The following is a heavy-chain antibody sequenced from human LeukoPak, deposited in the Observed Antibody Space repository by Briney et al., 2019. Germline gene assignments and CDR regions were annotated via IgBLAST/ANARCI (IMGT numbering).Heavy chain of an antibody. CDR2: IYYSGST. D-gene: IGHD2-2*01. Sequence: SETLSLTCTVSGGSISSYYWSWIRQPPGKGLEWIGYIYYSGSTNYNPSLKSRVTISVDTSKNQFSLKLSSVTAADTAVYYCARYCSSTSCYGQIDYWGQATLVTVSS. J-gene: IGHJ4*02. V-gene: IGHV4-59*08. CDR1: GGSISSYY. CDR3: ARYCSSTSCYGQIDY.